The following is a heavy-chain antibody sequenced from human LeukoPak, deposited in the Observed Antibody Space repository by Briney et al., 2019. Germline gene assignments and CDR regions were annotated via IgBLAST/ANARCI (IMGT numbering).Heavy chain of an antibody. CDR1: GGSLSSGSYY. V-gene: IGHV4-39*07. D-gene: IGHD3-10*01. CDR2: INHSGST. CDR3: ARGCGSGSRGCDFDY. J-gene: IGHJ4*02. Sequence: SETLSLTCTVSGGSLSSGSYYWAWIRQPPGKGLEWIGEINHSGSTNYNPSLKSRVTISVDTSKNQFSLKLSSVTAADTAVYYCARGCGSGSRGCDFDYWGQGTLVTVSS.